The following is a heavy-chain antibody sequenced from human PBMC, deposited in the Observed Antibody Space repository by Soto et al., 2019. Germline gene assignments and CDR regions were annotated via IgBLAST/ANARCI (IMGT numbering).Heavy chain of an antibody. CDR3: AKGWMDV. CDR2: IYASDST. J-gene: IGHJ6*02. CDR1: GLTVSSYA. V-gene: IGHV3-53*01. Sequence: EVPLVESGGGLIQPGGSLRLSCAVSGLTVSSYAMSWVRQAPGEGLEWVSVIYASDSTHYADSVKGRFTISRDNSKNTLFLQMNSLRAEDTAMYYCAKGWMDVWGQGTTVTVS.